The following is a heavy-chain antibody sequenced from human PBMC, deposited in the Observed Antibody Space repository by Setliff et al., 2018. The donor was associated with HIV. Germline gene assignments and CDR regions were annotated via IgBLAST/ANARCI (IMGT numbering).Heavy chain of an antibody. CDR3: ARGSHGTSWTDY. D-gene: IGHD6-13*01. J-gene: IGHJ4*02. CDR1: GGSISSSNYY. CDR2: IYYSGTT. Sequence: SETLSLTCTVSGGSISSSNYYWGWIRQTPGKGLEWIGGIYYSGTTYYNPSLKSRVTMSVDTSTSRLSLKVHSVTAADTAMYYCARGSHGTSWTDYWGQGTLVTVSS. V-gene: IGHV4-39*07.